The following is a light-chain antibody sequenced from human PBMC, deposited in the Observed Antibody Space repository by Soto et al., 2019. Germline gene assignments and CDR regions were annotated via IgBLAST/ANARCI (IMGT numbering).Light chain of an antibody. CDR2: AAS. Sequence: DIQMTQSPSSLSASVGDRVTITCRASQGIGNDLGWYQQKPGKAPKRLIYAASTLQSGVPSRFSGSRSGTEFTLTLSSLQSEDFATYFCLQHDSYPWTFGQGTKVEV. CDR3: LQHDSYPWT. J-gene: IGKJ1*01. V-gene: IGKV1-17*01. CDR1: QGIGND.